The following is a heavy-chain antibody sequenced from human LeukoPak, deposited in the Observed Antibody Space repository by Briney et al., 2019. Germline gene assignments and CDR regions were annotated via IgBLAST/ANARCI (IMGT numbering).Heavy chain of an antibody. D-gene: IGHD3-10*01. J-gene: IGHJ4*02. CDR2: ISGSAGSI. CDR1: GFTFSSYA. CDR3: AKMVRGVIYNFDY. V-gene: IGHV3-23*01. Sequence: GGSLRLSCAASGFTFSSYAMSWVRQAPGKGLQWVSTISGSAGSIFYADSVKGRFTISRDNPTSTLYLKMNSLRADDTAVYYCAKMVRGVIYNFDYWGQGTLVTVST.